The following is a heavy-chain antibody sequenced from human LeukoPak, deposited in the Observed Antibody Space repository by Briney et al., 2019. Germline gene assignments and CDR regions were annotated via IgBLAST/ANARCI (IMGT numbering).Heavy chain of an antibody. CDR3: ARQGYCSSTSCYADYFDY. J-gene: IGHJ4*02. D-gene: IGHD2-2*01. CDR2: ISAYNGNT. CDR1: GYTFTSYG. Sequence: APVKVSYKASGYTFTSYGISWVRQAPGQGLEWMGWISAYNGNTNYAQKLQGRVTMTTDTSTSTAYMELRSLRSDDTAVYYCARQGYCSSTSCYADYFDYWGQGTLVTVSS. V-gene: IGHV1-18*01.